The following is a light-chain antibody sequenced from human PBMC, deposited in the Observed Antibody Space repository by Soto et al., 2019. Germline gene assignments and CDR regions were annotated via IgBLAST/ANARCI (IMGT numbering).Light chain of an antibody. CDR2: DVS. CDR3: SSYTSSSTQV. CDR1: SSDVGGYNY. Sequence: QSVLTQPASVSGSPGQSITISCTGTSSDVGGYNYVSWYQQHSGKAPKLMIYDVSNRPSGVSNRFSGSKSGNTASLTISGLQAEDEADYYCSSYTSSSTQVFGTGTKVTVL. V-gene: IGLV2-14*01. J-gene: IGLJ1*01.